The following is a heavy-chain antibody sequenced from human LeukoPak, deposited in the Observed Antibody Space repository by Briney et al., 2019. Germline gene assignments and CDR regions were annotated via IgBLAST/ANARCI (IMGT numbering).Heavy chain of an antibody. CDR3: ARVKQLNGNWFDP. J-gene: IGHJ5*02. CDR1: GGTFSSYA. Sequence: ASVKVSCKASGGTFSSYAISWVRQAPGQGLEWMGGIIPIFGTANYAQKFQGRVTMTRDTSTSTVYMELSSLRSEDTAVYYCARVKQLNGNWFDPWGQGTLVTVSS. V-gene: IGHV1-69*05. CDR2: IIPIFGTA. D-gene: IGHD5-18*01.